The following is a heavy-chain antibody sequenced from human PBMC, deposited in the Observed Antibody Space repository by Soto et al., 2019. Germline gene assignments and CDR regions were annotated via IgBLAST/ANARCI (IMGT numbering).Heavy chain of an antibody. CDR2: INHSGST. Sequence: SLTCAVYGGSFSGYYWSWIRQPPGKGLEWIGEINHSGSTNYNPSLKSRVTISVDTSKNQFSLKLSSVTAADTAVYYCARTTGYCSGGSCYSHPLYYGMDVWGQGATVTVSS. V-gene: IGHV4-34*01. CDR1: GGSFSGYY. CDR3: ARTTGYCSGGSCYSHPLYYGMDV. D-gene: IGHD2-15*01. J-gene: IGHJ6*02.